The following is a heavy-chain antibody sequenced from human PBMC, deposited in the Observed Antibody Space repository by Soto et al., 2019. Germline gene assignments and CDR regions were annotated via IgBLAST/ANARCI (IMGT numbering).Heavy chain of an antibody. CDR2: VFYTGFT. J-gene: IGHJ4*02. V-gene: IGHV4-39*01. CDR3: ASSQNGYNWNYFDH. Sequence: SETLSLTCAVSGGSISGSYYYWGWLRQSPGRGPEWIGSVFYTGFTSYNPSLESRVSVSVDTSKNQFSLKVSAVTAADTAVYYCASSQNGYNWNYFDHWGQGALVTVSS. CDR1: GGSISGSYYY. D-gene: IGHD1-20*01.